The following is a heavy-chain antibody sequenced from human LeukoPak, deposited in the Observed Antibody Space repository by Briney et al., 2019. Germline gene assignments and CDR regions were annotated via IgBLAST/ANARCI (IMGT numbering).Heavy chain of an antibody. CDR3: ARQRRGIVATITS. J-gene: IGHJ4*02. Sequence: PGGSLRLSCAASGFTFSNAWMSWIRQPPGKGLEWIGYIYYSGSTNYNPSLKSRVTISVDTSKNQFSLKLSSVTAADTAVYYCARQRRGIVATITSWGQGTLVTVSS. D-gene: IGHD5-12*01. CDR2: IYYSGST. CDR1: GFTFSNAW. V-gene: IGHV4-59*08.